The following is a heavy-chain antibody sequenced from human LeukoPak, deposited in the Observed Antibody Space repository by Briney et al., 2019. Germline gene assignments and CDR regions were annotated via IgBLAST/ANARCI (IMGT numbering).Heavy chain of an antibody. J-gene: IGHJ4*02. CDR2: IYYSGIS. CDR3: AREKYGGSNDY. CDR1: GGSISGYY. D-gene: IGHD1-26*01. Sequence: PSETLSLTCAVSGGSISGYYWSWIRQPPGKGLEWIGYIYYSGISNYNPSLKSRVTISVDTSNNQFSLRLSSVTAADTAMYCCAREKYGGSNDYWGQGTLVTVSS. V-gene: IGHV4-59*01.